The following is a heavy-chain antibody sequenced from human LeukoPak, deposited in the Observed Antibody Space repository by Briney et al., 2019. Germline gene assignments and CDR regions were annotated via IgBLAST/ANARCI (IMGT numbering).Heavy chain of an antibody. Sequence: GASVKVSCKVSGYTLTELSMHWVRQAPGKGLEWMGGFDPEDGETIYAQKFQGRVTMTEDTSTDTAYMELSSLRSEDTAVYYCATILRFLEWLSFDYWGQGTLVTVS. CDR2: FDPEDGET. J-gene: IGHJ4*02. CDR3: ATILRFLEWLSFDY. CDR1: GYTLTELS. V-gene: IGHV1-24*01. D-gene: IGHD3-3*01.